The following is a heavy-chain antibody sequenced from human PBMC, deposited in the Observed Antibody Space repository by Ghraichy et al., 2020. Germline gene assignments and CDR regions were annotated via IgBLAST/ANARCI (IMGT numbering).Heavy chain of an antibody. D-gene: IGHD3-10*01. CDR1: GGSISSGGFS. V-gene: IGHV4-30-2*01. CDR3: VKSGASGSYKWFGP. J-gene: IGHJ5*02. Sequence: SETLSLTRVVSGGSISSGGFSWNWIRQPPGKGLEWIGFIYYSGNTYYNPSLKSRVTISVDRSKNQFSLKLRSPTAADTAVYYCVKSGASGSYKWFGPWGQGTLVTVSS. CDR2: IYYSGNT.